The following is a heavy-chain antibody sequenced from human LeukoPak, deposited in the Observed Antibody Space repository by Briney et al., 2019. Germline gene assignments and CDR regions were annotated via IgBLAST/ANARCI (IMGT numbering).Heavy chain of an antibody. D-gene: IGHD2-15*01. CDR1: GYTFTGHY. CDR3: ARVASVVVGAADRFDFDY. J-gene: IGHJ4*02. Sequence: ASVKVSCKASGYTFTGHYMHWVRQAPGQGLEWMGWINPNSGGTNYAQKFQGRVTMTRDTSISTAYMELSRLRSDDTAVYYCARVASVVVGAADRFDFDYWGQGTLVTVSS. CDR2: INPNSGGT. V-gene: IGHV1-2*02.